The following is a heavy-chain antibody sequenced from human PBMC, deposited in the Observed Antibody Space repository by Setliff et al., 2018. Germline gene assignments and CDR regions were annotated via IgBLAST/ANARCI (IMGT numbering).Heavy chain of an antibody. CDR2: IHYSGTT. Sequence: PSETLSLTCTVSGGSSSSRYWSWIRQPPGKGLEWIGYIHYSGTTNYNPSLKSRVTLSLDTAKNQFSLELRAVTAADTALYYCARENGYCSGGACYFMFDYWGQGTLVTVSS. D-gene: IGHD2-15*01. CDR1: GGSSSSRY. V-gene: IGHV4-59*11. J-gene: IGHJ4*02. CDR3: ARENGYCSGGACYFMFDY.